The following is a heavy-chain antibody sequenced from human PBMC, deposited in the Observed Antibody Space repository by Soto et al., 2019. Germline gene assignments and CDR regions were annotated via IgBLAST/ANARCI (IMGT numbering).Heavy chain of an antibody. CDR2: IYYGGGT. D-gene: IGHD2-15*01. Sequence: SETLSLTCTVSGGSISSYYWSWIRQPPGKGLEWIGYIYYGGGTNYNPSLKSRVTISIDMSQNQFSLNLSSVTAADTAVYYCARDQCLGASCWFDYWGQGTQVTVSS. V-gene: IGHV4-59*01. CDR3: ARDQCLGASCWFDY. CDR1: GGSISSYY. J-gene: IGHJ4*02.